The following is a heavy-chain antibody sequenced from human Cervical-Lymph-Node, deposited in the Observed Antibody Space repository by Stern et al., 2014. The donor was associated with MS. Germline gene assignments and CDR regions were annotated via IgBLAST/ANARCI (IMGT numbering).Heavy chain of an antibody. J-gene: IGHJ5*02. CDR2: INPDSGGT. CDR3: ARDVWEAVAGSGWFDP. D-gene: IGHD6-19*01. CDR1: GYTFTDYY. V-gene: IGHV1-2*06. Sequence: QDQLVQSGAEVKKPGASVKVSCKASGYTFTDYYMHWVRQAPGQGLEWMGRINPDSGGTNYAQKFRGRVTMTRDTSISTAYMELSSLRSDDTAVYYCARDVWEAVAGSGWFDPWGQGTLVTVSS.